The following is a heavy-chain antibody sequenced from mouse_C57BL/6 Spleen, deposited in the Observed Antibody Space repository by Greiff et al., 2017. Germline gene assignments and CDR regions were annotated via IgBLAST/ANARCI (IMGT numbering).Heavy chain of an antibody. CDR3: ARNYYGSSGAMDY. CDR2: IWTGGGT. J-gene: IGHJ4*01. V-gene: IGHV2-9-1*01. Sequence: VKLVESGPGLVAPSQSLSITCTVSGFSLTSYAISWVRQPPGKGLEWLGVIWTGGGTNYNSALKSRLSISKDNSKSQVFLKMNSLQTDDTARYYCARNYYGSSGAMDYWGQGTSVTVSS. D-gene: IGHD1-1*01. CDR1: GFSLTSYA.